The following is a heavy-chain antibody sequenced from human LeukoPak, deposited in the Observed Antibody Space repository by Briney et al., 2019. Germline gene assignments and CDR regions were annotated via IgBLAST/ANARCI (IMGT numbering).Heavy chain of an antibody. J-gene: IGHJ5*01. V-gene: IGHV4-59*01. CDR1: GGSISSYY. CDR2: IYYSGST. CDR3: AVAPRPLNLFDS. Sequence: PSETLSLTWTVSGGSISSYYWSWIRQPPGKGREWIGYIYYSGSTNYNPSLKSRVTISVDTSKNQFSLKLSSVTAADTALYYCAVAPRPLNLFDSWGQGTLVTVSS.